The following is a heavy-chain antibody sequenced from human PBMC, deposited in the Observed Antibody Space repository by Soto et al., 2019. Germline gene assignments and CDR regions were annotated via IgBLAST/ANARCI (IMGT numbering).Heavy chain of an antibody. V-gene: IGHV4-39*01. D-gene: IGHD1-1*01. CDR3: ARRKLERLGGSFDC. J-gene: IGHJ4*02. CDR1: GGSISNNTYL. Sequence: QLQLQESGPGLVKPSETLSLTCSVSGGSISNNTYLWGWLRQPPGQGLDWIGNIYYGGTTYYNPSLKSRVTISVDTSTNQFSLKVSSVTAADSAVYYCARRKLERLGGSFDCWGQGILVTVSS. CDR2: IYYGGTT.